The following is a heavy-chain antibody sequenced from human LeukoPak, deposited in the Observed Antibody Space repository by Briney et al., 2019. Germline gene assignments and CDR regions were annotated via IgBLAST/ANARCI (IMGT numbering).Heavy chain of an antibody. V-gene: IGHV3-33*01. Sequence: HPGGSLRLSCAASGLTFNTYGMHWVRQAPGKGLEWVALIWYDGSDKYYADSVKGRFTISRDNSKNTLYLQMNSLRAEDTALYYCVRGNAGLFDYWGQGTLVTVSS. J-gene: IGHJ4*02. CDR2: IWYDGSDK. D-gene: IGHD2-8*01. CDR1: GLTFNTYG. CDR3: VRGNAGLFDY.